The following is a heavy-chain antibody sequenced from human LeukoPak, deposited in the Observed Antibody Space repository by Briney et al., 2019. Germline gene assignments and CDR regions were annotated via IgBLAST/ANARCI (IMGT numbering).Heavy chain of an antibody. CDR3: TRDEAVYNSGWKQTNWFDP. CDR2: ISPKNGAT. D-gene: IGHD6-19*01. Sequence: ASVKVSCKASGYTFTSYDINWVRQATGQGLEWMGWISPKNGATKYAQSLQGRVTMTRDTSKNTVYMELRSLRSDDTAVYYCTRDEAVYNSGWKQTNWFDPWGQGTLVTVSS. CDR1: GYTFTSYD. V-gene: IGHV1-2*02. J-gene: IGHJ5*02.